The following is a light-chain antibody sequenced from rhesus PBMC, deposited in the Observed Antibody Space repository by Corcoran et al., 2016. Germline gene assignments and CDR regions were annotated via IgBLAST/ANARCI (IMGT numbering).Light chain of an antibody. J-gene: IGKJ1*01. CDR1: QSIGSS. Sequence: EVVLTQSPAFQSVTLKEKVTITCQASQSIGSSLHWYQQKPDQSPKLLIKFASPSSSGGPSRFSGSGSGTEFTLTINSLEAEDAATYYCQQSSSFPQTFGQGAKVEFK. CDR3: QQSSSFPQT. V-gene: IGKV6-55*01. CDR2: FAS.